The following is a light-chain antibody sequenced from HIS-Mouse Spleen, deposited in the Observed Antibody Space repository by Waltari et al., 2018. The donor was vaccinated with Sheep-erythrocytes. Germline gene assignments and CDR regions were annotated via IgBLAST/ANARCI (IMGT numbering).Light chain of an antibody. CDR3: SSYAGSNNWV. CDR2: DVS. V-gene: IGLV2-14*03. J-gene: IGLJ3*02. Sequence: QSALTQPASVSGSPGQSITISCTGTRSDVGGYHYVSWYQQHPGKAPKLMIYDVSNRPSGVSNRFSGSKSGNTASLTISGLQAEDEADYYCSSYAGSNNWVFGGGTKLTVL. CDR1: RSDVGGYHY.